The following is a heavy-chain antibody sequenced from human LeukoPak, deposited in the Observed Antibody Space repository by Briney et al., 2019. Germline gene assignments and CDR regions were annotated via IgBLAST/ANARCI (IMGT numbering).Heavy chain of an antibody. Sequence: GGSLRLSCAASGFTFRSYVMNWVRQTPGKGLEWVSALSGSGGSTNYAGSVTGRFIISRDNSKNTLYLQMNSLRAEDTAVYYCAKDQSVVVVAATGFDCWGQGTMVTVSS. J-gene: IGHJ4*02. CDR3: AKDQSVVVVAATGFDC. D-gene: IGHD2-15*01. CDR2: LSGSGGST. V-gene: IGHV3-23*01. CDR1: GFTFRSYV.